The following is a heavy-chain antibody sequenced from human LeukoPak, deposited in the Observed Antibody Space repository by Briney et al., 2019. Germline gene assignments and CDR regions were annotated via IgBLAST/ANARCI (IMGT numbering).Heavy chain of an antibody. CDR1: GFTLSSYA. V-gene: IGHV3-23*01. D-gene: IGHD6-13*01. CDR2: ISGSGGST. Sequence: GRSLSLSCAASGFTLSSYAMSWVRQAPGKGLEWVSAISGSGGSTYYADSVKGRFTISRHNSKNTLDLQMNSLRAEDTAVYYCANRAAGTLYFDYWGQGTLVTVSS. J-gene: IGHJ4*02. CDR3: ANRAAGTLYFDY.